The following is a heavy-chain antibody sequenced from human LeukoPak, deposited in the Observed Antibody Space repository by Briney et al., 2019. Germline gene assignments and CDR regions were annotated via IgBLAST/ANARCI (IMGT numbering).Heavy chain of an antibody. CDR3: AKGTSLSAAVWFDL. Sequence: GGSLRLSCAASGFTFNSFAMNWVRQAPGKGLEWVSTVSGSGGTTYYPDSVKGRFTISRDISKNTLFLQMNSLRAEDTAVYYCAKGTSLSAAVWFDLWGQGTLVTVSS. D-gene: IGHD6-13*01. J-gene: IGHJ5*02. CDR2: VSGSGGTT. V-gene: IGHV3-23*01. CDR1: GFTFNSFA.